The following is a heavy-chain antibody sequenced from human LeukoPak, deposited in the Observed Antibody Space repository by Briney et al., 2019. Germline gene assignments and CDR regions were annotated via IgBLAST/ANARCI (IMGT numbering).Heavy chain of an antibody. D-gene: IGHD2-21*02. CDR3: ARGYCGGDCYQDY. Sequence: SETLSLTCTVSGYSISSGYYWGWIRPPPGKGLEWIGSIYHSGSTYYNPSLKRRVTISGDTSKNQFSLKLSSVTAADTAVYYCARGYCGGDCYQDYWGQGTLVTVSS. CDR2: IYHSGST. V-gene: IGHV4-38-2*02. J-gene: IGHJ4*02. CDR1: GYSISSGYY.